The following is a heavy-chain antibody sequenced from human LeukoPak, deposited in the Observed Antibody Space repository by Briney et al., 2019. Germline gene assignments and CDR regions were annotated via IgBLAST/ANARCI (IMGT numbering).Heavy chain of an antibody. Sequence: SGTLSLTCAVSGGSISGDNWWSWVRPAPGKGLEWIGEVDHSGRTNYNPSLKSRVTISEDKSKNQFSLIMSSVTAADTAVYYCAKGDRGGWLDFDSWGQGTLATASS. CDR2: VDHSGRT. J-gene: IGHJ4*02. CDR1: GGSISGDNW. D-gene: IGHD3-22*01. CDR3: AKGDRGGWLDFDS. V-gene: IGHV4-4*02.